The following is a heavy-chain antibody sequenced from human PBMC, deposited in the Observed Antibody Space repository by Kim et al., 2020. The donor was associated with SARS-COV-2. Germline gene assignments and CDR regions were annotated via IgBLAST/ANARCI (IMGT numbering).Heavy chain of an antibody. D-gene: IGHD2-21*01. CDR1: GINFRTYA. V-gene: IGHV3-23*03. Sequence: GGSLRLSCAASGINFRTYAMHWVRRAPGKGLEWVSVIFSGGSSTYYADSVKGRFTISRATSKTTLYLQMNSLRAEDTAVYYCAKDIGGGDYYYYGLDVWGQGNTVTVSS. CDR3: AKDIGGGDYYYYGLDV. J-gene: IGHJ6*02. CDR2: IFSGGSST.